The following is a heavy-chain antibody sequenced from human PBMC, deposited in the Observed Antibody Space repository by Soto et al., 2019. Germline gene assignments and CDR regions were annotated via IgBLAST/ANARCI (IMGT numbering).Heavy chain of an antibody. CDR3: AKGLVAAAGPMYYFDY. Sequence: PGGSLRLSCAASGFTFSSYAMSWVRQAPGKGLEWVSAVSTSGGSTDYADSVKGRITISRDNSKNTLYLQMNSLRAEDTAVYYCAKGLVAAAGPMYYFDYWGQGTLVTVSS. D-gene: IGHD6-13*01. V-gene: IGHV3-23*01. J-gene: IGHJ4*02. CDR2: VSTSGGST. CDR1: GFTFSSYA.